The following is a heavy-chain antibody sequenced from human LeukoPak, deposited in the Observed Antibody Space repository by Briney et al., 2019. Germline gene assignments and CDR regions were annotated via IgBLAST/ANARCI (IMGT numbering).Heavy chain of an antibody. CDR3: ARGRLPYYDILTGYYRGYYFDY. CDR1: GGSFSGYY. J-gene: IGHJ4*02. CDR2: INHSGST. V-gene: IGHV4-34*01. Sequence: PSETLSLTCAAYGGSFSGYYWSWIRQPPGKGLEWIGEINHSGSTNYNPSLKSRVTISVDTSKNQFSLKLSSVTAADTAVYYCARGRLPYYDILTGYYRGYYFDYWGQGTLVTVSS. D-gene: IGHD3-9*01.